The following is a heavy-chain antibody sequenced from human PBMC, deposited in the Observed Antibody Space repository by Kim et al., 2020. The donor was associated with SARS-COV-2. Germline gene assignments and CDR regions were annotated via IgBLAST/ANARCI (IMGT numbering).Heavy chain of an antibody. J-gene: IGHJ4*02. Sequence: SETLSLTCTVSGGSISSSSYYWGWIRQPPGKGLEWIGSIYYSGSTYYNPSLKSRVTISVDTSKNQFSLKLSSVTAADTAVYYCARDSLWFGELWDYWGQGTLVTVSS. CDR2: IYYSGST. D-gene: IGHD3-10*01. CDR1: GGSISSSSYY. CDR3: ARDSLWFGELWDY. V-gene: IGHV4-39*07.